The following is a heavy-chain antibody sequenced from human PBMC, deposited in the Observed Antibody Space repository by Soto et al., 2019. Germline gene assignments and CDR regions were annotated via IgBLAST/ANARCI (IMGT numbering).Heavy chain of an antibody. CDR1: GYTFTSYA. Sequence: QVQLVQSGAEEKKPGASVKVSCKASGYTFTSYAIHWVRQAPGQRLEWMGWINAGNVNTKYSQKFQGRVTITRDTSASTAYTELSSLISEDTAVYYCARVYGTANYYGMDVWGQGTTVTVSS. CDR3: ARVYGTANYYGMDV. J-gene: IGHJ6*02. V-gene: IGHV1-3*05. D-gene: IGHD3-10*01. CDR2: INAGNVNT.